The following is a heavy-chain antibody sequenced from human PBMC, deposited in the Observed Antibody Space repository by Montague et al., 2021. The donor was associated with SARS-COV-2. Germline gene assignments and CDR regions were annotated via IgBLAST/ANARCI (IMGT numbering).Heavy chain of an antibody. D-gene: IGHD1-1*01. J-gene: IGHJ6*02. CDR2: KKNSGST. V-gene: IGHV4-34*01. Sequence: KKNSGSTNYNPSLKSRVTISVDTSKNQFSLKLSSVTAADTAVYSCARGRGTALFRRIYFGMDVWGQGTTVTV. CDR3: ARGRGTALFRRIYFGMDV.